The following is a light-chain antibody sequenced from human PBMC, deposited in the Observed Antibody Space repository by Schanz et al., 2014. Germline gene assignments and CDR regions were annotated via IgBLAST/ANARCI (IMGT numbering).Light chain of an antibody. J-gene: IGKJ3*01. Sequence: EIVLTQSPATLSLSPGERATLSCRASQSVSSYLAWYQQKPGQAPRLLIYDASNRATGIPARFSGSGSGTDFTLTISSLEPEDFGVYYCQQHGSTLTFGPGTKVDIK. CDR3: QQHGSTLT. V-gene: IGKV3-11*01. CDR2: DAS. CDR1: QSVSSY.